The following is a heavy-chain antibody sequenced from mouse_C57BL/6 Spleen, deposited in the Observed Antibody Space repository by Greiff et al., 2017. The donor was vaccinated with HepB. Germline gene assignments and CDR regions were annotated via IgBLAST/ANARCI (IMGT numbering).Heavy chain of an antibody. CDR3: ARWTTGTGDY. CDR2: INPNNGGT. V-gene: IGHV1-26*01. CDR1: GYTFTDYY. J-gene: IGHJ2*01. Sequence: VQLQQSGPELVKPGASVKISCKASGYTFTDYYMNWVKQSHGKSLEWIGDINPNNGGTSYNQKFKGKATLTVDKSSSTAYMELRSLTSEDSAVYYCARWTTGTGDYWGQGTTLTVSS. D-gene: IGHD4-1*02.